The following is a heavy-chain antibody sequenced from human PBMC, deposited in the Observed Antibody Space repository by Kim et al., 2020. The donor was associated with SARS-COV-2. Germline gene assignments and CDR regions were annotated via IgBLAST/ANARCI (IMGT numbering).Heavy chain of an antibody. V-gene: IGHV5-51*01. Sequence: GESLKISCKGSGYQFTKYWIAWVRQMPGKGLEFLGIIYPGDSATRYSPSFQCQVFISVDKSINTAYLQWHSLRASDSALYYCARVQIENLVKAFDIWGQGTVVTVSS. J-gene: IGHJ3*02. CDR2: IYPGDSAT. D-gene: IGHD2-21*01. CDR1: GYQFTKYW. CDR3: ARVQIENLVKAFDI.